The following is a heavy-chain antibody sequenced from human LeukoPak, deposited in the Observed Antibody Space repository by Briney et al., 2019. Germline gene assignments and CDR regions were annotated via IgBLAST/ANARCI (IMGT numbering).Heavy chain of an antibody. V-gene: IGHV3-30-3*01. Sequence: PGGSLTPSYPASALTFSSYAMHWVRQAPGNGLGWEAVISYDGSNKYYADSVKGRFTISRDNSKNTLYLQMNSLRAEDTAVYYCARDGALPRFPLPYYYYGMDVWGQGTTVTVSS. CDR2: ISYDGSNK. D-gene: IGHD4/OR15-4a*01. J-gene: IGHJ6*02. CDR1: ALTFSSYA. CDR3: ARDGALPRFPLPYYYYGMDV.